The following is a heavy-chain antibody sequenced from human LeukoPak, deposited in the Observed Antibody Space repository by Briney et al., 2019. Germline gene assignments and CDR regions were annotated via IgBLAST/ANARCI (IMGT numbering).Heavy chain of an antibody. CDR1: GFIFSSYS. V-gene: IGHV3-48*01. J-gene: IGHJ4*02. Sequence: GGSLRLSCAASGFIFSSYSMNWVRQAPGKGLEWVSYISISSPTISYADSVRGRFTISSDNAKNSLYLQMNSLRAEDTAVYYSARDTHYSFDYWGQGTLVIVSS. CDR3: ARDTHYSFDY. D-gene: IGHD2-21*01. CDR2: ISISSPTI.